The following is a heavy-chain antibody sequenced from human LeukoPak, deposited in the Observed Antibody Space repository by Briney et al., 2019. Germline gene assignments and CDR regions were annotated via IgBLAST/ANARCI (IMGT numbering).Heavy chain of an antibody. D-gene: IGHD3-22*01. Sequence: GGSLRLSCAASGFTFSSYAMHWVRQAPGKGLEWVAVISYDGSNKYYADSVKGRFTISRDNSKNTLYLQMNSLRAEDTAVYYCARDLTDYDSSGYYFYWGQGTLVTVSS. J-gene: IGHJ4*02. V-gene: IGHV3-30*04. CDR1: GFTFSSYA. CDR2: ISYDGSNK. CDR3: ARDLTDYDSSGYYFY.